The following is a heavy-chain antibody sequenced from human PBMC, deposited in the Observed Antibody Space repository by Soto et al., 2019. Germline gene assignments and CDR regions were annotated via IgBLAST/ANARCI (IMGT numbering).Heavy chain of an antibody. CDR2: ISYDGSNK. CDR3: AKQSYYYMDV. J-gene: IGHJ6*03. Sequence: GGSLRLSCAASGFTFSRYGMHWVRQAPGKGLEWVAVISYDGSNKYYADSVKGRFTISRDNSKNTLYLQMNSLRAEDTAVYYCAKQSYYYMDVWGKGTTVTVSS. CDR1: GFTFSRYG. V-gene: IGHV3-30*18.